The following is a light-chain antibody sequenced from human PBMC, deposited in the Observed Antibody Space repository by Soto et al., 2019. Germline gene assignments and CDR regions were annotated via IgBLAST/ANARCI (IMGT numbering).Light chain of an antibody. V-gene: IGKV3-20*01. CDR1: QFVSSR. CDR2: GTS. J-gene: IGKJ5*01. Sequence: DIVVTQSPATLSASPGERVTLSCRASQFVSSRLAWYQQRPGQVPRLLIYGTSDRATGTPDRFSGSGSGTDFTLTISRLEPEDFAVYYCQQYGSLITFGQGTRLEIK. CDR3: QQYGSLIT.